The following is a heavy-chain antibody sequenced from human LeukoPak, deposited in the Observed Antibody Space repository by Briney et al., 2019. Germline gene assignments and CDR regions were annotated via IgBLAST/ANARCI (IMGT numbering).Heavy chain of an antibody. V-gene: IGHV3-7*01. J-gene: IGHJ4*02. CDR2: INQDGRQK. CDR3: ARDTNGDGDF. D-gene: IGHD2-8*01. CDR1: GFTFSSYA. Sequence: GGSLRLSCAASGFTFSSYAMSWVRQAPGKGLERVANINQDGRQKNYVDSVKGRFTISRDNTENSLYLQMNSLRVEDTAVYYCARDTNGDGDFWGQGTLVTVSS.